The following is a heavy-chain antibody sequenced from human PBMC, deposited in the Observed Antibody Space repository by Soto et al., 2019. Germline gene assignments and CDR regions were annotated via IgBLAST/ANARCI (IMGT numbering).Heavy chain of an antibody. V-gene: IGHV4-61*08. CDR2: IYYAGST. D-gene: IGHD3-3*01. J-gene: IGHJ5*02. Sequence: SETLSLTCAVSGGSISSGGYSWSWIRQPPGKGLEWVGYIYYAGSTTYNPSLKSRVTISLDTSKNQFSLELTSVTAADTAVYYCTRLGGYYQALSAWGQGILVTVSS. CDR1: GGSISSGGYS. CDR3: TRLGGYYQALSA.